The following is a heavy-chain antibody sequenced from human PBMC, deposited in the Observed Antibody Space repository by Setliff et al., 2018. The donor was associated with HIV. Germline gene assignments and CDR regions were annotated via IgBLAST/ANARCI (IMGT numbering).Heavy chain of an antibody. CDR1: GFTFNSYG. Sequence: GGSLRLSCAASGFTFNSYGMHWVRQAPGKGLEWVALIWYDASKKEYADSVKGRFNILRDDSKKTVDLQMNSLRADDTAVYYCVKDVVKFWSGSGALDFWGQGTLVTV. D-gene: IGHD3-3*01. CDR2: IWYDASKK. V-gene: IGHV3-33*06. CDR3: VKDVVKFWSGSGALDF. J-gene: IGHJ4*02.